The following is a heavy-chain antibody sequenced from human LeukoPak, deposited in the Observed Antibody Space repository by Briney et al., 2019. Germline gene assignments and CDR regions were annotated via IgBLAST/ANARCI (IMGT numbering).Heavy chain of an antibody. CDR2: FDPEDGET. V-gene: IGHV1-24*01. CDR3: ATDVRGLLLFGESPRY. CDR1: GYTLTELS. J-gene: IGHJ4*02. D-gene: IGHD3-10*01. Sequence: ASVKVSCKVSGYTLTELSMHWVRQAPGKGLEWMGGFDPEDGETIYAQKFQGRVTMTVDTSTDTAYMELSSLRSEDTAVYYCATDVRGLLLFGESPRYWGQGTLVTVSS.